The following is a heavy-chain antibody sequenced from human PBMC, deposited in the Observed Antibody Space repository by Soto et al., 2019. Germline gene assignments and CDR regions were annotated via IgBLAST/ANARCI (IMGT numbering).Heavy chain of an antibody. CDR1: GFTFSSFG. J-gene: IGHJ4*02. CDR2: ISYDGSNM. CDR3: AKDYFRFCLRTSCYRVDY. V-gene: IGHV3-30*18. D-gene: IGHD2-2*01. Sequence: PGGSLRLSCAASGFTFSSFGMHWVRQAPGKGLEWVAVISYDGSNMYYADSVKGRFTISRDNSRSTLYLQMNSLRAEDTAVYYCAKDYFRFCLRTSCYRVDYWGQGTLVTVSS.